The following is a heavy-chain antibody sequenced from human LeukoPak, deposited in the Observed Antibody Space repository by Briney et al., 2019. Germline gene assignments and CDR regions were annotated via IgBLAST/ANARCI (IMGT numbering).Heavy chain of an antibody. CDR3: ARSPGVRVGATMFDY. CDR2: ISAYNGNT. V-gene: IGHV1-18*01. D-gene: IGHD1-26*01. Sequence: ASVTVSCKASGYTFTIYGISWVRQAPGQGLEWMGWISAYNGNTNCTQKLQGRVTMTTDTSTSTAYMELRSLRSDDTAVYYCARSPGVRVGATMFDYWGQGTLVTVSS. J-gene: IGHJ4*02. CDR1: GYTFTIYG.